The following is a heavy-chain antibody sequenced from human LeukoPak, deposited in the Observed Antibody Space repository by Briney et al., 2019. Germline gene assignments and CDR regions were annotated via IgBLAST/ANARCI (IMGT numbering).Heavy chain of an antibody. CDR3: ARDQEGFDY. CDR2: IYPRDGST. J-gene: IGHJ4*02. Sequence: ASVKVSCKASGYTFTSNYIHWVRRAPGQGLEWMGMIYPRDGSTSYAQKFQGRVTVTRDTSTSTVHMELSGLRSEDTAVYYCARDQEGFDYWGQGTLVTVSS. V-gene: IGHV1-46*01. CDR1: GYTFTSNY.